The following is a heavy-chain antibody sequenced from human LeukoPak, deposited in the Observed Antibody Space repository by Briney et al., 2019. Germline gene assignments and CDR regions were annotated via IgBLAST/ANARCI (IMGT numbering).Heavy chain of an antibody. V-gene: IGHV1-8*01. Sequence: ASVKVSCKASGYAFTSYDINWVRQATGQGLEWMGWMNPNSGNTGYAQKFQGRVTMTRDTSISTAYMELSSLRSEDTAVYYCARDIFSELRDHDAFDIWGQGTMVTVSS. CDR1: GYAFTSYD. J-gene: IGHJ3*02. D-gene: IGHD1-14*01. CDR2: MNPNSGNT. CDR3: ARDIFSELRDHDAFDI.